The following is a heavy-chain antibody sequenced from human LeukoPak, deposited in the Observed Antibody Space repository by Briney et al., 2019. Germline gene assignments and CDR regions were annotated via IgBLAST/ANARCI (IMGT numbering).Heavy chain of an antibody. Sequence: SETLSLTCTVSGGSISRGYWRWLRQPAGKGLEWIGRIYTSGGTRYNPSLRGRVTMTAVTSKNQFSLKLRSVTAADTAVYYCARGIRVTASLLSVGFYFDEWGQGTLVTVCS. CDR2: IYTSGGT. V-gene: IGHV4-4*07. J-gene: IGHJ4*02. CDR3: ARGIRVTASLLSVGFYFDE. CDR1: GGSISRGY. D-gene: IGHD2-21*02.